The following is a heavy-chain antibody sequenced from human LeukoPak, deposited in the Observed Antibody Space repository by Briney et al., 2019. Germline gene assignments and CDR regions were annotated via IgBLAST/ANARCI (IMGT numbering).Heavy chain of an antibody. J-gene: IGHJ4*02. Sequence: GGSLRLSCAASGFTFSGYAMHWVRQAPGKGLEWVAVISYDGGNKYYADSVKGRFTISRDNSKNTLYLQMNSLRAEDTAVYYCARAYGDYGYYDYWGQGTLVTVSS. CDR3: ARAYGDYGYYDY. D-gene: IGHD4-17*01. V-gene: IGHV3-30*04. CDR2: ISYDGGNK. CDR1: GFTFSGYA.